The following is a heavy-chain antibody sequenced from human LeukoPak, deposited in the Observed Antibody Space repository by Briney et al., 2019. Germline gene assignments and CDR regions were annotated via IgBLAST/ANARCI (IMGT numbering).Heavy chain of an antibody. J-gene: IGHJ4*02. CDR3: AKYYEFSSSTEVGFDY. CDR1: GFTFSIYW. CDR2: IYPGDSDT. D-gene: IGHD3-3*01. V-gene: IGHV5-51*01. Sequence: GGSLRLSCAASGFTFSIYWMSWVRQAPGKGLEWMGIIYPGDSDTRYSPSFQDQVTMSADKSIGTAYLQWSSLKASDTAIYYCAKYYEFSSSTEVGFDYWGQGTLVTVSS.